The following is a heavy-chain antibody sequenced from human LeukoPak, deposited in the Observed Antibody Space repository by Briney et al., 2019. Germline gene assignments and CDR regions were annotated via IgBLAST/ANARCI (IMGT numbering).Heavy chain of an antibody. D-gene: IGHD2-2*01. V-gene: IGHV4-39*01. J-gene: IGHJ5*02. CDR3: ASLGYCSSTSCYGSGGWFDP. CDR2: IYYSGST. Sequence: SETLSLTCTVSGGSISSSSYYWGWIRQPPGKGLEWIGSIYYSGSTYYNPSLKSRVTISVDTSKNQFSLKLSSVTAADTAVYYCASLGYCSSTSCYGSGGWFDPWGQGTLVTVSS. CDR1: GGSISSSSYY.